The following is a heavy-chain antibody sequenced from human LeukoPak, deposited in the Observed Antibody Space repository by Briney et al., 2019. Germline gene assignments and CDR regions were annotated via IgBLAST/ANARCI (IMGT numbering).Heavy chain of an antibody. CDR1: GGSISSHY. D-gene: IGHD3-10*01. J-gene: IGHJ6*03. CDR2: IYYSGST. Sequence: PSETLSLTCTVSGGSISSHYWSWIRQPPGKGLEWIGYIYYSGSTNYNPSLKSRVTISVDTSKNQFSLKLSSVTAADTAVYYCARVLWFGELRYYYMDAWGKGTTVTVSS. CDR3: ARVLWFGELRYYYMDA. V-gene: IGHV4-59*11.